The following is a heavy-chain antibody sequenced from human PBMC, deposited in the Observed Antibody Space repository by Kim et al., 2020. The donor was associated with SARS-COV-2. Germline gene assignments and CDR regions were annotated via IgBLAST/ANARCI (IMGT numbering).Heavy chain of an antibody. Sequence: GGSLRLSCAASGFTFSSYAMSWVRQAPGKGLEWVSAISGSGGSTYYADSVKGRFTISRDNSKNTLYLQMNSLRAEDTAVYYCAKASMVRGVIPPHYGMDVWGQGTTVTVSS. D-gene: IGHD3-10*01. CDR3: AKASMVRGVIPPHYGMDV. V-gene: IGHV3-23*01. J-gene: IGHJ6*02. CDR2: ISGSGGST. CDR1: GFTFSSYA.